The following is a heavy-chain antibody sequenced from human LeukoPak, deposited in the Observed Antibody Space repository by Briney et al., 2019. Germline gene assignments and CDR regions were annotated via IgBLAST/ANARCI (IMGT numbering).Heavy chain of an antibody. CDR3: ARTKNYYGSHYYMDV. V-gene: IGHV3-23*01. Sequence: GGSLRLSCAASGFTFSDYYMSWIRQAPGKGLEWVSAISGSGGSTYYADSVKGRFTISRDNSKNTLYLQMNSLRAEDTAVYYCARTKNYYGSHYYMDVWGKGTTITVSS. J-gene: IGHJ6*03. CDR1: GFTFSDYY. CDR2: ISGSGGST. D-gene: IGHD3-10*01.